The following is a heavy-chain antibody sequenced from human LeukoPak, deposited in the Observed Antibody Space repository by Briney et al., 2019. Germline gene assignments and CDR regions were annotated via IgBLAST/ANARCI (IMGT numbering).Heavy chain of an antibody. CDR2: ISAYNGNT. Sequence: ASVKVSCKASGYTFTSYGISWVRRAPGQGLEWMGWISAYNGNTNYAQKLQGRVTMTTDTSTSTAYMELRSLRSDDTAVYYCARADYYDSSGYQDYWGQGTLVTVSS. J-gene: IGHJ4*02. CDR3: ARADYYDSSGYQDY. V-gene: IGHV1-18*01. D-gene: IGHD3-22*01. CDR1: GYTFTSYG.